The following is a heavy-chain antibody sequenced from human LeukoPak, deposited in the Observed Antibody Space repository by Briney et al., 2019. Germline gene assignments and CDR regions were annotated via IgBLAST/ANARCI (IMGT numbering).Heavy chain of an antibody. Sequence: PSETLSLTCTVSGGSISSHFWSWIRQPPGKGLGWIGYIYCSGSTNYNPSLKSRVTMSVDTSKNQFSLKLRSVTAADTAVYYCARDTWFDPWGQGTLVTVSS. V-gene: IGHV4-59*11. J-gene: IGHJ5*02. CDR1: GGSISSHF. CDR2: IYCSGST. CDR3: ARDTWFDP.